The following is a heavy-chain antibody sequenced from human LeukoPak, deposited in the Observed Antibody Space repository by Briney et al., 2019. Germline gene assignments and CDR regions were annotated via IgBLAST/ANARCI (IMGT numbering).Heavy chain of an antibody. CDR3: ARGTTVTLTLDY. CDR2: IIPIFGTA. D-gene: IGHD4-17*01. J-gene: IGHJ4*02. CDR1: GGTFSSYA. Sequence: GSSVKVSCKASGGTFSSYAIGWVRQAPGQGLEWMGGIIPIFGTANYAQKFQGRVTITADESTSTAYMELSSLRPEDTAVYYCARGTTVTLTLDYWGQGTLVTVSS. V-gene: IGHV1-69*01.